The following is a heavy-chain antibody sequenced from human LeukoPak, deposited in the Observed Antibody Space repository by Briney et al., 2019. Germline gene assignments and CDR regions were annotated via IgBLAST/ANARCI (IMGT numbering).Heavy chain of an antibody. CDR2: IRYDGSNK. V-gene: IGHV3-30*02. D-gene: IGHD6-19*01. CDR1: GFTFDDYG. J-gene: IGHJ4*02. Sequence: PGGSLRLSCAASGFTFDDYGMSWVRQAPGKGLEWVAFIRYDGSNKYYADSVKGRFTISRDHSKNTLYLQMNSLRAEDTAVYYCAKDLHSSGWSARFDYWGQGTLVTVSS. CDR3: AKDLHSSGWSARFDY.